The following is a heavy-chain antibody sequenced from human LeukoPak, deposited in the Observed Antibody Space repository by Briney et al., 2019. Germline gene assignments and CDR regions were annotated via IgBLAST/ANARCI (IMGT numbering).Heavy chain of an antibody. J-gene: IGHJ4*02. CDR2: IYHSGST. V-gene: IGHV4-38-2*01. D-gene: IGHD6-13*01. Sequence: KSSETLSLTCAVSGYSISSGYYWGWIRQPPGKGLEWIGSIYHSGSTYYNPSLKSRVTISVDTSKNQFSLKLSSVTAADTAVYYCARGISSSWNFDYWGQGTLVTVSS. CDR3: ARGISSSWNFDY. CDR1: GYSISSGYY.